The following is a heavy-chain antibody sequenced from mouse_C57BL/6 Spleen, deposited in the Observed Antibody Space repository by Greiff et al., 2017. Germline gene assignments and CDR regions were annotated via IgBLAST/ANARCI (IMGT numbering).Heavy chain of an antibody. Sequence: QVQLKESGPGLVQPSQSLSITCTVSGFSLTSYGVHWVRQPPGKGLEWLGVIWSGGSTDYNAAFISRLSISKDNPKSQVFFKMNSLQADDTAIYYCAKKGNYSNYYAMDYWGQGTSVTVSS. CDR3: AKKGNYSNYYAMDY. D-gene: IGHD2-5*01. J-gene: IGHJ4*01. CDR1: GFSLTSYG. CDR2: IWSGGST. V-gene: IGHV2-4*01.